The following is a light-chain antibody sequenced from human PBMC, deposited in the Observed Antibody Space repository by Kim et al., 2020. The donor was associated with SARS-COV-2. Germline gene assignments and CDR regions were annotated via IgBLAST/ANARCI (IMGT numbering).Light chain of an antibody. J-gene: IGKJ4*01. V-gene: IGKV1-9*01. CDR3: QQLHSFPLA. CDR2: ATS. CDR1: QGINRD. Sequence: IQLTQSPTSLSAYVGDRVTITCRASQGINRDLAWYQEKPGEAPKLLIYATSVLRDGVPSRFSGSGSGTDYTLTVSSLQPEDFGTYYCQQLHSFPLAFGGGTKREI.